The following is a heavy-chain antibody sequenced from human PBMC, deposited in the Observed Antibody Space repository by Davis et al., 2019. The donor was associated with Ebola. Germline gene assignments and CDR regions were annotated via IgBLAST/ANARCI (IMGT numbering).Heavy chain of an antibody. V-gene: IGHV4-61*01. Sequence: MPSETLSLTCTVSGGSVSSGSYYWSWIRQPPGKGLEWIGYIYYSGSTNYNTSLKSRVTISVDTSKNQFSLKLSSVTAADTAVYYCARGDYYDSSGYYTGPSHDAFDIWGQGAMVTVSS. J-gene: IGHJ3*02. CDR1: GGSVSSGSYY. D-gene: IGHD3-22*01. CDR3: ARGDYYDSSGYYTGPSHDAFDI. CDR2: IYYSGST.